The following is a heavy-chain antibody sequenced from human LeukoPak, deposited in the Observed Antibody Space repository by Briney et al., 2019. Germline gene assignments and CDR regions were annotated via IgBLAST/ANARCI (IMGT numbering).Heavy chain of an antibody. D-gene: IGHD3-22*01. V-gene: IGHV3-23*01. CDR1: GFTFSSYA. J-gene: IGHJ4*02. Sequence: GGSLRLSCAASGFTFSSYAMSWVRQAPGKGLEWVSAISGSGGSTYYADSVKGRFTISRDNSKNTLYLQMNSLRAEDTAVYYCATRGGGYYDSSGPNWGQETLVTVSS. CDR2: ISGSGGST. CDR3: ATRGGGYYDSSGPN.